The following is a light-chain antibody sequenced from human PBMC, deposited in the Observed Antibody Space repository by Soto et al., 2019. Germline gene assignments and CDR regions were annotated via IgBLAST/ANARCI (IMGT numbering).Light chain of an antibody. J-gene: IGLJ1*01. Sequence: QSALTQPASVSGSPERSITISCTGTSSDVGGYNYVSWYQQHPGKAPKLMIYEVSNRPSGVSNRFSGSKSGNTASLTISGLQAEDEADYYCSSYTSSSPYVFGTGTKLTVL. CDR3: SSYTSSSPYV. CDR2: EVS. CDR1: SSDVGGYNY. V-gene: IGLV2-14*01.